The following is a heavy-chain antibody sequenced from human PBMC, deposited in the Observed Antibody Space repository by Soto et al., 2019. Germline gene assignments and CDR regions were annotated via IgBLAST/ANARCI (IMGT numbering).Heavy chain of an antibody. D-gene: IGHD6-25*01. J-gene: IGHJ2*01. CDR2: INPSGGST. Sequence: QVQLVQSGAEVKKPGASVKVSCKASGYPFTSYYMHWVRQAPGQRLEWMGIINPSGGSTSYAQKFQGGVTMTRDTSTSTVYMELSSLRSADTAVYYCAAAASPKYWSFYLWGRGTLVTVSS. V-gene: IGHV1-46*01. CDR3: AAAASPKYWSFYL. CDR1: GYPFTSYY.